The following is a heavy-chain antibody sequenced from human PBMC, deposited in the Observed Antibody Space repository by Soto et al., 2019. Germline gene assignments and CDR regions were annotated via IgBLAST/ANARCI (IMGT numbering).Heavy chain of an antibody. CDR1: GFTFSSYG. Sequence: QVQLVESGGGVVQPGRSLRLSCAASGFTFSSYGMHWVRQARGKGLEWVAVIWYDGSNKYYADSVKGRFTISRDNSKNTLYLQMNSLRAEDTAVYYCARGAGYSGYDYAIVYWGQGTLVTVSS. D-gene: IGHD5-12*01. CDR2: IWYDGSNK. CDR3: ARGAGYSGYDYAIVY. V-gene: IGHV3-33*01. J-gene: IGHJ4*02.